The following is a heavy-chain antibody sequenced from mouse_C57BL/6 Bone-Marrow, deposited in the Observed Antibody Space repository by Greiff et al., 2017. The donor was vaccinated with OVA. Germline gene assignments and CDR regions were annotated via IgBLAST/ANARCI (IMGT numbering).Heavy chain of an antibody. D-gene: IGHD2-4*01. CDR2: IYPRSGNT. Sequence: QVQLQQSGAELARPGASVKLSCKASGYTFTSYGISWVKQRTGQGLEWIGEIYPRSGNTYYNEKFKGKATLTADKSSSKAYMELRSLTSEDSAVYFCARSGDYAGDWYFDVWGTGTTVTVSS. V-gene: IGHV1-81*01. CDR3: ARSGDYAGDWYFDV. CDR1: GYTFTSYG. J-gene: IGHJ1*03.